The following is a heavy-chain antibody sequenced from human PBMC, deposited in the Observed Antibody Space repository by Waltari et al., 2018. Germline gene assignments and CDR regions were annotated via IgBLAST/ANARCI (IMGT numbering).Heavy chain of an antibody. CDR3: ARIDGYNPDY. D-gene: IGHD5-18*01. CDR1: GFTFSSYS. J-gene: IGHJ4*02. V-gene: IGHV3-21*01. CDR2: ISSGGSNI. Sequence: EVQLVESGGDLVKPGGSLRLSCAASGFTFSSYSMNWVRQVPGKGLRVVSFISSGGSNIYSADSVKGRFTISRDNAKNSLYLQMNSLRVDDTAVYYCARIDGYNPDYWGQGTLVTVSS.